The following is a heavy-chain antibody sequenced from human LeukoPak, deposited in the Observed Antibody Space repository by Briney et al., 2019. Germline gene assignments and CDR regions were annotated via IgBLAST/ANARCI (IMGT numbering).Heavy chain of an antibody. D-gene: IGHD3-22*01. CDR1: GFTFSSYA. V-gene: IGHV3-33*08. CDR2: IWYDGSNK. CDR3: ARGHFYDSSDYYHDAFDI. Sequence: GRSLRLSCVVSGFTFSSYAMHWVRQAPGKGLEWVAVIWYDGSNKYYADSVKGRFTISRDNSKNTLYLQMNSLRAEDTAVYYCARGHFYDSSDYYHDAFDIWGQGTMVTVSS. J-gene: IGHJ3*02.